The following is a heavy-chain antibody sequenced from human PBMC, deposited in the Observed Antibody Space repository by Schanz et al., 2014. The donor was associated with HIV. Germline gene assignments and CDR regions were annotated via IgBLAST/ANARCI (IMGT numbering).Heavy chain of an antibody. CDR1: GFTFSSYA. J-gene: IGHJ2*01. CDR3: ALSRPSGYGGSWYFDL. CDR2: ISGSGDST. Sequence: VQLVESGGGVVQPGRSLRLSCAASGFTFSSYAMSWVRQAPGKGLEWVSSISGSGDSTYYADSVKGRFTISRDNSKNTLYLQMNSLRAEDTAVYYCALSRPSGYGGSWYFDLWGRGTLVAVSS. V-gene: IGHV3-23*04. D-gene: IGHD2-15*01.